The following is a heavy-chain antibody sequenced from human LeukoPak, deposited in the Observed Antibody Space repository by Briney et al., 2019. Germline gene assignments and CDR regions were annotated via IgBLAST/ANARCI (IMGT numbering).Heavy chain of an antibody. CDR3: ACGGELLLGNDFDY. D-gene: IGHD3-10*01. CDR2: VYYTGGT. CDR1: GGSITSSSYY. V-gene: IGHV4-39*01. J-gene: IGHJ4*02. Sequence: PSETLSLTCSVSGGSITSSSYYWAWIRQPPEKGLEWIGSVYYTGGTYYSPSLKSRVTISADTSKNQFSLKLNSVTAADTAVYYCACGGELLLGNDFDYWGQGTLVTVSS.